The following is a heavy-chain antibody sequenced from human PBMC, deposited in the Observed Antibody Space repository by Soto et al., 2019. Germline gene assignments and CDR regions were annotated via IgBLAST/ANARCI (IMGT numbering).Heavy chain of an antibody. Sequence: SETLSLTCTVSGGSISSGDYYWSWIRHPPGKGLEWIGYIYKTGTTYYNSFLGSRVTISVETSRNQFYLRLTSVTAADTAVYFCARGDSRYSYGFDMWGRGTMVTVSS. CDR3: ARGDSRYSYGFDM. J-gene: IGHJ3*02. V-gene: IGHV4-30-4*01. CDR2: IYKTGTT. CDR1: GGSISSGDYY. D-gene: IGHD2-15*01.